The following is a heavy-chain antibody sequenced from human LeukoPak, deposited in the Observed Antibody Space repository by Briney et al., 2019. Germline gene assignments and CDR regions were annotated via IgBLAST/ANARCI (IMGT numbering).Heavy chain of an antibody. CDR3: ASHRSSKRYYFDY. V-gene: IGHV1-69*02. Sequence: AVKVSCKACGGTFSSYTISWVRQAPGQGLEWMGRIIPILGIANYAQKFQGRVTITADKSTSTAYMVLSSLRSEDTAVYYCASHRSSKRYYFDYWGQGTLVTVSS. D-gene: IGHD6-6*01. J-gene: IGHJ4*02. CDR2: IIPILGIA. CDR1: GGTFSSYT.